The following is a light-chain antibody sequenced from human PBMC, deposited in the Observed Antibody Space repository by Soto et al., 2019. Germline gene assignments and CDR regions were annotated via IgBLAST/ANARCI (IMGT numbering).Light chain of an antibody. Sequence: DFPMTPSPSSLSESEGGRATIXXRPSRTIKVYLNWYQHKPGKAPHTXIVGASNLRGGGPSTFTGSGAETNFTLTIDRLQPADFATYYCRQSYTTPWTFGLGTKVDIK. J-gene: IGKJ1*01. CDR1: RTIKVY. V-gene: IGKV1-39*01. CDR3: RQSYTTPWT. CDR2: GAS.